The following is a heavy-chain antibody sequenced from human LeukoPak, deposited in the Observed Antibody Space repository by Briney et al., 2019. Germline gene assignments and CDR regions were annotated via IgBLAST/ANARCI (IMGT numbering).Heavy chain of an antibody. CDR1: GGSISSGDYY. Sequence: PSETLSLTRTVSGGSISSGDYYWSWIRQPPGKGLEWIGYIYYSGSAYYNPSLKSRVTISVDTSKNQFSLKLSSVTAADTAVYYCARGGAPQYYDYRFDYWGQGTLVTVSS. CDR3: ARGGAPQYYDYRFDY. V-gene: IGHV4-30-4*02. D-gene: IGHD3-3*01. CDR2: IYYSGSA. J-gene: IGHJ4*02.